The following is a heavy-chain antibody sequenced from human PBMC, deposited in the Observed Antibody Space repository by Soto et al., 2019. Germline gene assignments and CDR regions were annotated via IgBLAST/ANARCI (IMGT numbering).Heavy chain of an antibody. V-gene: IGHV4-31*03. CDR1: GGSISSGGYY. CDR3: ARATYYYDSSGYYWVGGMDV. D-gene: IGHD3-22*01. J-gene: IGHJ6*02. CDR2: IYYSGST. Sequence: QVQLQESGPGLVKPSQTLSLTCTVSGGSISSGGYYWSWIRQHPGKGLEWIGYIYYSGSTYYNPSLKSRVTISVDTSKNQFSLKMSSVTAADTAVYYCARATYYYDSSGYYWVGGMDVWGQGTTVTVSS.